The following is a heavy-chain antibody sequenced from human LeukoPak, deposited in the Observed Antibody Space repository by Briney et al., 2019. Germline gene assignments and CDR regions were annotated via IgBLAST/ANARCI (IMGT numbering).Heavy chain of an antibody. CDR3: ARIVQLWGLYYMDV. D-gene: IGHD5-18*01. CDR2: IYYSGST. Sequence: SETLSLTCTVSGGSINSGTYYWSWIRQPAGKGLEWIGSIYYSGSTSYNPSLKSRVTISVDTSKNQFSPKLSSVTAADTAVYYCARIVQLWGLYYMDVWGKGTTVTISS. J-gene: IGHJ6*03. CDR1: GGSINSGTYY. V-gene: IGHV4-39*01.